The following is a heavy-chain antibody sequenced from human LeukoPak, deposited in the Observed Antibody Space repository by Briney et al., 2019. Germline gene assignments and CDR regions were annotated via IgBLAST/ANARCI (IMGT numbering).Heavy chain of an antibody. CDR1: GFTFSNYW. CDR3: ATDDYRGLGY. CDR2: INIDGSST. Sequence: PGGSLRHSCAASGFTFSNYWMHWVRQAPGKGLVWVSHINIDGSSTSYADSVRGRFTISRDNAKNTLYLQMNSLRAEDTAVYYCATDDYRGLGYWGQGTLVTVSS. D-gene: IGHD4-11*01. J-gene: IGHJ4*02. V-gene: IGHV3-74*01.